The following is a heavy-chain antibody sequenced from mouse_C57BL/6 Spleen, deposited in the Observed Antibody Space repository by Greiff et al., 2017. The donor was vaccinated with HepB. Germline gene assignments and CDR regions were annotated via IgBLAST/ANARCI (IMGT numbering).Heavy chain of an antibody. CDR3: ASQDAY. Sequence: VKLMESGPELVKPGASVKLSCKASGYTFTSYDINWVKQRPGQGLEWIGWIYPRDGSTKYNEKFKGKATLTVDTSSSTAYMELHSLTSEDSAVYFCASQDAYWGQGTLVTVSA. CDR1: GYTFTSYD. V-gene: IGHV1-85*01. D-gene: IGHD3-2*02. J-gene: IGHJ3*01. CDR2: IYPRDGST.